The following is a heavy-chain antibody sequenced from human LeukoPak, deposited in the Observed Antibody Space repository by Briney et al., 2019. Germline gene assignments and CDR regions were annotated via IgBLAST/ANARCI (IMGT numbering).Heavy chain of an antibody. CDR3: ASTSVRGVLPIDD. CDR1: GYTFTGYY. J-gene: IGHJ4*02. D-gene: IGHD3-10*01. V-gene: IGHV1-2*02. Sequence: ASVKVSFKSSGYTFTGYYMHWVRQAPGQGLEWMGWINPNSGGTNYAQKFQGRVTMTRDTSISKACMELSRLRSDDTAVYFCASTSVRGVLPIDDWGQGTLVT. CDR2: INPNSGGT.